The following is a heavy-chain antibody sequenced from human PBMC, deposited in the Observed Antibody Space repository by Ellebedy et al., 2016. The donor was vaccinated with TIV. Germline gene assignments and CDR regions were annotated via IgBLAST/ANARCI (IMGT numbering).Heavy chain of an antibody. CDR2: INSDGSTT. Sequence: GGSLRLXCAASGFTVSRYWMHWVRQAPGKGLVWVSRINSDGSTTTYADSVKGRFTISRDNAKNTLYLQMNSLRAEDTAVYYCAREGEWLLDYWGQGTLVTVSS. V-gene: IGHV3-74*01. CDR3: AREGEWLLDY. D-gene: IGHD3-3*01. J-gene: IGHJ4*02. CDR1: GFTVSRYW.